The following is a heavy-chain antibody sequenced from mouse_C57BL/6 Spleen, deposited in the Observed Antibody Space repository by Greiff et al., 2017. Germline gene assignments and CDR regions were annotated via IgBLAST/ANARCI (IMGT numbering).Heavy chain of an antibody. V-gene: IGHV5-17*01. J-gene: IGHJ1*03. D-gene: IGHD1-1*01. CDR3: ARGSYDYGSSRHWYFAV. CDR1: GFTFSDYG. CDR2: ISSGSSTI. Sequence: EVMLVESGGGLVKPGGSLKLSCAASGFTFSDYGMHWVRQAPEKGLEWVAYISSGSSTIYYADTVKGRFTISRDTAKNTLFLQMTSLRSEDTARVCCARGSYDYGSSRHWYFAVWGTGTTVTVSS.